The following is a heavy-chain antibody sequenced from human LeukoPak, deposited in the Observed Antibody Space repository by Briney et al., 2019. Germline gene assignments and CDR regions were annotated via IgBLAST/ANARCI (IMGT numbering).Heavy chain of an antibody. D-gene: IGHD6-19*01. V-gene: IGHV4-39*01. J-gene: IGHJ4*02. Sequence: SETLSLTCTVSGGSISSSSYYWGWIRQPPGKGLEWIGSIYYSGGTYYNPSLKSRVTISVDTSKNQFSLKLSSVTAADTAVYYCARQGVAGSAGYYFDYWGQGTLVTVSS. CDR3: ARQGVAGSAGYYFDY. CDR2: IYYSGGT. CDR1: GGSISSSSYY.